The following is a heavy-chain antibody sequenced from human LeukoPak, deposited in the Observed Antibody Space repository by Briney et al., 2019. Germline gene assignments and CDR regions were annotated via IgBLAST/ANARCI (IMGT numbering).Heavy chain of an antibody. V-gene: IGHV1-69*13. Sequence: EASVKVSCKASGGTFSSYAISWVRQAPGQGLEWMGGIIPIFGTANYAQKFQGRVTITADGSTSTAYMELSSLRSEDTAVYYCARDLGTVVGYWGQGTLVTVSS. D-gene: IGHD4-23*01. CDR3: ARDLGTVVGY. CDR2: IIPIFGTA. J-gene: IGHJ4*02. CDR1: GGTFSSYA.